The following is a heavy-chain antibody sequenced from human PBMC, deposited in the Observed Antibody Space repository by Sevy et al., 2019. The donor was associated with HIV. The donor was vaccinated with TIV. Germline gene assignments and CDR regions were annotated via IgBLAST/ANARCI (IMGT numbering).Heavy chain of an antibody. CDR2: KWFDGSNK. Sequence: GGSLRLSCAASGFTFSSYGMHWVRQAPGKGLEWVAVKWFDGSNKYYADSVKGRFTISRDNSLNTRNLQMNSLRAEDTAVYYCARDGLSSGWLFDSWGQGTLVTVSS. CDR1: GFTFSSYG. J-gene: IGHJ4*02. D-gene: IGHD6-19*01. V-gene: IGHV3-33*01. CDR3: ARDGLSSGWLFDS.